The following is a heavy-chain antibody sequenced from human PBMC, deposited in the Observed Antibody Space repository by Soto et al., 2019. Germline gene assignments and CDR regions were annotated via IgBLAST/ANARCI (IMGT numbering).Heavy chain of an antibody. D-gene: IGHD2-8*01. CDR1: GGSISSYY. CDR3: GRHAPDIVLMVYAFNAFDI. Sequence: PSETLSLTCTVSGGSISSYYWSWIRQPPGKGLEWIGYIYYSGSTNYNPSLKSRVTISVDTSKNQFSLKLSSVTAADTAVYYCGRHAPDIVLMVYAFNAFDIWGQGTMVTVSS. J-gene: IGHJ3*02. V-gene: IGHV4-59*08. CDR2: IYYSGST.